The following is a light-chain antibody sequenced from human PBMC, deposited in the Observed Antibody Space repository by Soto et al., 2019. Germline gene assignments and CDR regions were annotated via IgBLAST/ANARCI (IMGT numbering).Light chain of an antibody. CDR2: DVS. CDR3: SSYTSSSTYV. V-gene: IGLV2-14*01. J-gene: IGLJ1*01. CDR1: SSDVGGYNY. Sequence: QLVLTQPASVSGSPGQSITISCTGTSSDVGGYNYVSWYQQHPGKAPKLMIYDVSNRPSGVSNRFSGSKSGNTASLTISGLQAEDEGDYYCSSYTSSSTYVFGSGTKLTVL.